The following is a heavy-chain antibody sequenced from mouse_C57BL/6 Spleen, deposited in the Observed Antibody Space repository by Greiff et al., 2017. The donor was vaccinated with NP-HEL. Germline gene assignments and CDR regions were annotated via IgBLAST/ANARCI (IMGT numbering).Heavy chain of an antibody. CDR3: ATSTVVPFDY. Sequence: QVQLQQSGAELARPGASVKMSCKASGYAFSSSWMNWVKQRPGKGLEWIGRIYPGDGDTNYNGKFKGKATLTADKSSSTAYMQLSSLTSEDSAVYFCATSTVVPFDYWGQGTTLTVSS. J-gene: IGHJ2*01. D-gene: IGHD1-1*01. CDR1: GYAFSSSW. CDR2: IYPGDGDT. V-gene: IGHV1-82*01.